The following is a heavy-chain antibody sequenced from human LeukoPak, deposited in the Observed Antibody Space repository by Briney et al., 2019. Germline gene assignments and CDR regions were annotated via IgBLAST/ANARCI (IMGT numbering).Heavy chain of an antibody. CDR1: GFTFSSYA. V-gene: IGHV3-23*01. J-gene: IGHJ4*02. Sequence: GGSLRLSCVASGFTFSSYAMSWVRQTPGKGLEWVSDISGSGGSTYHADSVKGRFTISRDNSKNTLYLQMNSLRAEDTAVYYCAKSSYYDSGGYYGVMYYFDYWGQGTLVTVSS. D-gene: IGHD3-22*01. CDR3: AKSSYYDSGGYYGVMYYFDY. CDR2: ISGSGGST.